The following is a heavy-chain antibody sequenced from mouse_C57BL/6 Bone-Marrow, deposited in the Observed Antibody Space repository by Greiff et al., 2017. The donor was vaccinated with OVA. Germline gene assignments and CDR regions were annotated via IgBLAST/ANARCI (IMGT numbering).Heavy chain of an antibody. CDR1: GFTFSDYY. V-gene: IGHV5-12*01. J-gene: IGHJ4*01. Sequence: EVKLVESGGGLVQPGGSLKLSCAASGFTFSDYYMYWVRQTPEKRLEWVAYISNGGGSTYYPDTVKGRFTISRDNAKNTLYLQMSRLKSEDTAMYYCARRMVKGYAMDYWGQGTSVTVSS. CDR2: ISNGGGST. D-gene: IGHD2-2*01. CDR3: ARRMVKGYAMDY.